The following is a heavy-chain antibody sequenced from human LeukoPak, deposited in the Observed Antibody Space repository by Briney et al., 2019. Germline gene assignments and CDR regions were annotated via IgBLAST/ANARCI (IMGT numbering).Heavy chain of an antibody. D-gene: IGHD1-26*01. V-gene: IGHV4-34*01. CDR3: ARSDSGSYPLDY. J-gene: IGHJ4*02. CDR1: GGSFSSYY. CDR2: INHSGGT. Sequence: NTSETLSLTCAVYGGSFSSYYWSWIRQPPGKGLEWIGEINHSGGTNYNPSLKSRVTISVDTSKKQFSLKLSSVTAADTAVYYCARSDSGSYPLDYWGQGTLVTVSS.